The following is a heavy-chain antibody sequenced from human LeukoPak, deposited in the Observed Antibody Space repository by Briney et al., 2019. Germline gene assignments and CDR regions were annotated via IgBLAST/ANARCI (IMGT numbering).Heavy chain of an antibody. Sequence: PSESLSLTCTVSGGSISSSSYYWGWIRQPPGKGLEWFGSIYYSGSTYYNPSLKSRATISVDTSKNQFSLKLSSVTAADTAMYYCARVSRGNSVGGDYWGQGTLVTVSS. CDR1: GGSISSSSYY. CDR3: ARVSRGNSVGGDY. D-gene: IGHD4-23*01. J-gene: IGHJ4*02. CDR2: IYYSGST. V-gene: IGHV4-39*07.